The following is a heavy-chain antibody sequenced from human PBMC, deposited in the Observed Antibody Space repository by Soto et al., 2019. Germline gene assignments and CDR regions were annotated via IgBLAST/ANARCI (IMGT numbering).Heavy chain of an antibody. CDR1: GGTFSSYA. V-gene: IGHV1-69*01. CDR3: ARLYCYGSGTTEHYYYGMDV. Sequence: QVQLVQSGAEVKKPGSSVKVSCKASGGTFSSYAISWVRQAPGQGLEWMGGIIPIFGTANYAQKFQGRVTITADESTSTAYVELRSLRSEDTAVYYCARLYCYGSGTTEHYYYGMDVWGQGTTVTVSS. J-gene: IGHJ6*02. CDR2: IIPIFGTA. D-gene: IGHD3-10*01.